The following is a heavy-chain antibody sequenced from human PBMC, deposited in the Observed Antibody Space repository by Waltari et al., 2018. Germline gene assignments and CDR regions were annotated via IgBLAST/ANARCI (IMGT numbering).Heavy chain of an antibody. V-gene: IGHV1-2*02. CDR3: SKGAVVGATAEFFSH. CDR2: LTPNSCGT. D-gene: IGHD3-10*01. CDR1: GYTFTGYY. Sequence: QVQLVQSGAEVKKPGASVKVSCKASGYTFTGYYIHWVRQAPGQGLEWMVLLTPNSCGTHLAQTLQGRVSLTRDTAIPHGYIELDKPGSDDTALYYRSKGAVVGATAEFFSHLGPGTLVTGSS. J-gene: IGHJ1*01.